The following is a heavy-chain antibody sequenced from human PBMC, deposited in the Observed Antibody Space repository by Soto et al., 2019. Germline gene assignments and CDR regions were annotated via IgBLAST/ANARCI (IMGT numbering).Heavy chain of an antibody. CDR2: IDPSDSYT. J-gene: IGHJ6*02. CDR3: ARGEMDTKNITLRSYYYGMDV. D-gene: IGHD5-18*01. CDR1: GYSFTSYW. Sequence: GESLKISCKGSGYSFTSYWISWVRQMPGKGLEWMGRIDPSDSYTNYSPSFQGHVTISADKSISTAYLQWSSLKASDTAMYYCARGEMDTKNITLRSYYYGMDVWGQGTTVTVSS. V-gene: IGHV5-10-1*01.